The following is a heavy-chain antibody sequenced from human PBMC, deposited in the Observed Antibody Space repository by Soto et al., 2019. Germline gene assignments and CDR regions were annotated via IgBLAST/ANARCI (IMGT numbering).Heavy chain of an antibody. CDR2: ISAYNGNT. CDR3: AIAPIEPGSLLYRGQADY. Sequence: GLEWMGWISAYNGNTNYAQKLQGRVTMTTDTSTSTAYMELRSLRSDDTAVYYCAIAPIEPGSLLYRGQADYWGQGTLVTVSS. J-gene: IGHJ4*02. V-gene: IGHV1-18*01. D-gene: IGHD3-10*01.